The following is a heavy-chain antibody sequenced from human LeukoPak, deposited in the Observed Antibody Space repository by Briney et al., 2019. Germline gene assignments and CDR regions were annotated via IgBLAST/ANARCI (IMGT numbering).Heavy chain of an antibody. CDR3: ARHGYDILTGYYKNYYFDY. CDR1: GYSFASYW. Sequence: GESLRISCKGSGYSFASYWISWVRQMPGKGLEWMGRIDPSDSYTNYSPSFQGHVTISADKSISTAYLQWSSLKASDTAMYYCARHGYDILTGYYKNYYFDYWGQGTLVTVSS. D-gene: IGHD3-9*01. J-gene: IGHJ4*02. CDR2: IDPSDSYT. V-gene: IGHV5-10-1*01.